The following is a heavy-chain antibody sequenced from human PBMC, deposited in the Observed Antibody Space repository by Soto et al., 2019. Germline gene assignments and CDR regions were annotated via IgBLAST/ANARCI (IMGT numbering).Heavy chain of an antibody. J-gene: IGHJ4*02. CDR3: AKLGTMGVFDY. CDR2: INFRGDST. Sequence: EVQLLESGGGLVQPGGSLRLSCAASGFTFSSYAMSWVRQAPGKGLEWLAGINFRGDSTYYAESVKGRFTLSRDNSRNRLDLQMNILTVEDTALYYGAKLGTMGVFDYWGQGTLLTVSS. CDR1: GFTFSSYA. V-gene: IGHV3-23*01. D-gene: IGHD1-26*01.